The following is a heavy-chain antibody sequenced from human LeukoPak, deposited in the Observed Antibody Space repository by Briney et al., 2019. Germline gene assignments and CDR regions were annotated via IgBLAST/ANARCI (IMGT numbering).Heavy chain of an antibody. CDR3: ARDSSGYGDFDY. CDR2: IYYSGST. J-gene: IGHJ4*02. D-gene: IGHD6-19*01. V-gene: IGHV4-31*03. Sequence: PSETLSLTCTVSGGSISSGGCYWSWIRQDPGKGLEWIGYIYYSGSTYYNPSLKSRVTISVDTSKNQFSLKLTSVTAADTAVYYCARDSSGYGDFDYWGQGTLVTVSS. CDR1: GGSISSGGCY.